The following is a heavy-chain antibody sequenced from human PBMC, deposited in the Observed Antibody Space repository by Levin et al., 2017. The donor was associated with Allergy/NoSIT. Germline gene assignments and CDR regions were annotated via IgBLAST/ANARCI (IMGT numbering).Heavy chain of an antibody. Sequence: GGSLRLSCAASGFSFSSYSMIWVRQAPGKGLEWVSSITRSSTYTYYGDSVKGRFTISRDNAKNSLYLQMNSLRAADTAVYYCARGPCGGSSSFPEYWGQGTLVTVSS. CDR1: GFSFSSYS. CDR3: ARGPCGGSSSFPEY. CDR2: ITRSSTYT. V-gene: IGHV3-21*01. J-gene: IGHJ4*02. D-gene: IGHD6-6*01.